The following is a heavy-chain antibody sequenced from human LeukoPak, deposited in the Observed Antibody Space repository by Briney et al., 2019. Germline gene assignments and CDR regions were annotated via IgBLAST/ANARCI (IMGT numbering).Heavy chain of an antibody. V-gene: IGHV1-8*01. CDR1: GYTFTSYD. Sequence: ASVKVSCKASGYTFTSYDINWVRQATGQGLEWMGWMNPNSGNTGYAQKFQGRVTMTRNTSISTAYMELSSLRSEDTAVYYCARVVGYSXGLGXWGQGTLVPVSS. D-gene: IGHD5-18*01. CDR2: MNPNSGNT. CDR3: ARVVGYSXGLGX. J-gene: IGHJ4*02.